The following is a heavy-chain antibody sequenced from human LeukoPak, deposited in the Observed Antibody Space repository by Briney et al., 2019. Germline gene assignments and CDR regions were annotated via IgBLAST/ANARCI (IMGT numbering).Heavy chain of an antibody. CDR1: GYTFTSYG. CDR2: ISAYNGNT. Sequence: ASVKVSCKASGYTFTSYGISWVRQAPGQGLEWMGWISAYNGNTNYAQKLQGRVTMTTDTSTSTAYMELRSLRSDDTAVYYCARSTALLGGGWYYFDYWGQGTLVTVSS. D-gene: IGHD6-19*01. CDR3: ARSTALLGGGWYYFDY. J-gene: IGHJ4*02. V-gene: IGHV1-18*01.